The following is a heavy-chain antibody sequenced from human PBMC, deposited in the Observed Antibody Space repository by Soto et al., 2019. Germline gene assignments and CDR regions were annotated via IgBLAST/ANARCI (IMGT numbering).Heavy chain of an antibody. V-gene: IGHV4-34*01. CDR2: INHSGST. Sequence: QVQLQQWGAGLLKPSETLSLTCAVYGGSFSGYYWSWIRQPPGKGLEWIGEINHSGSTNYNPSLKSRVTISVDTSKNQFSLKLSSVTAADTAVYYCASGTQDGAFDIWGQGTMVTVSS. CDR3: ASGTQDGAFDI. J-gene: IGHJ3*02. CDR1: GGSFSGYY.